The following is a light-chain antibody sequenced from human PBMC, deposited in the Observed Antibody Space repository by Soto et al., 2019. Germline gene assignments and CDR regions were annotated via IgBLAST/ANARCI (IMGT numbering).Light chain of an antibody. CDR2: SNN. CDR3: AAWDDSLNGIYV. Sequence: QSVLTQPPSASGTPGQRVTISWSGSSSNIGSNTVNWYQQLPGTAPKLLIYSNNQRPSGVPDRFSGSKSGTSASLAISGLQSEDEADNYCAAWDDSLNGIYVLRTGPKV. V-gene: IGLV1-44*01. CDR1: SSNIGSNT. J-gene: IGLJ1*01.